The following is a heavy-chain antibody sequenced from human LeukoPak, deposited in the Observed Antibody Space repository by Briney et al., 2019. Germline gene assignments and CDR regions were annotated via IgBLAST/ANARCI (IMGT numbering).Heavy chain of an antibody. J-gene: IGHJ4*02. Sequence: PSETLSLTCTVSDGSISAYYWSWIRQPPGKGLEWIGYIYYSGSTSYNPSVNSRVTISVDTPNNHFSLKLNSVTAADTAVYYCARGLYYYDSGSYFYYFGYWGQGTLVTVSS. V-gene: IGHV4-59*01. CDR3: ARGLYYYDSGSYFYYFGY. D-gene: IGHD3-10*01. CDR1: DGSISAYY. CDR2: IYYSGST.